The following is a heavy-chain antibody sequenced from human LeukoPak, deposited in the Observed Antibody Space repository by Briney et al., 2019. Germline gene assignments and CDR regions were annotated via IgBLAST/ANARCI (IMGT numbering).Heavy chain of an antibody. D-gene: IGHD2-15*01. J-gene: IGHJ5*02. CDR3: AKGISSQKIDWFDP. V-gene: IGHV3-23*01. CDR1: GFTFSSYA. CDR2: ITGSGAYT. Sequence: GGSLRLSCAASGFTFSSYAMSWVRQAPGKGLEWISSITGSGAYTFYADSVKGRVTISRDNSENMLHLQVNSLRAEDTAIYYCAKGISSQKIDWFDPWGQGTLVTVSS.